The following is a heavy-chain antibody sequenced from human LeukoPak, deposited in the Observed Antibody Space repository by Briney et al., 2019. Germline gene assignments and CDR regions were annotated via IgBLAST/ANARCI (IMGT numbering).Heavy chain of an antibody. V-gene: IGHV5-51*01. CDR3: ARRGWFGELRSHFDY. D-gene: IGHD3-10*01. J-gene: IGHJ4*02. Sequence: GESLKISCKGSGYSFTSYWIGWVREMPGKGLEWMGIIYPGDSDTRYSPSFQGQVTISADKSISTAYLQWSSLKASDTAMYYFARRGWFGELRSHFDYWGQGTLVTVSS. CDR2: IYPGDSDT. CDR1: GYSFTSYW.